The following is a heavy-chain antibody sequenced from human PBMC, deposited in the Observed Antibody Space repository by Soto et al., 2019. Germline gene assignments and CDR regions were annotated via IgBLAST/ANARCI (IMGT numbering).Heavy chain of an antibody. CDR1: GGSFSGYY. CDR3: ARGRNIFGVVIIRSWFDP. CDR2: INHSGST. J-gene: IGHJ5*02. D-gene: IGHD3-3*02. Sequence: SETLSLTCAVYGGSFSGYYWSWIRQPPGKGLECIGEINHSGSTNYNPSLKSRVTISVDTSKNQFSLKLSSVTAADTAVYYCARGRNIFGVVIIRSWFDPWGQGTLVTVYS. V-gene: IGHV4-34*01.